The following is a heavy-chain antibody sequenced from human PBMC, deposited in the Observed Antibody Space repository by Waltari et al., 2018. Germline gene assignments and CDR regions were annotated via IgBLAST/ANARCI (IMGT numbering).Heavy chain of an antibody. CDR1: GGSISSSSYY. D-gene: IGHD4-4*01. V-gene: IGHV4-39*07. CDR2: IYYSGST. CDR3: ARDGASTVTTLN. J-gene: IGHJ4*02. Sequence: QLQLQESGPGLVKPSETLSLTCTVSGGSISSSSYYWGWIRQPPGKGLEWIGSIYYSGSTYYNPSLKSRVTISVDTSKNQFSLKLSSVTAADTAVYYCARDGASTVTTLNWGQGTLVTVSS.